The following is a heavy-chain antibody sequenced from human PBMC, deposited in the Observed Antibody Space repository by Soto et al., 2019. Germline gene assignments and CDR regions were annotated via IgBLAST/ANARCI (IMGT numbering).Heavy chain of an antibody. Sequence: GGSLRLSCAASGFTFSSYAMSWVRQAPGKGLEWVSAISGSGGSTYYADSVKGRFTISRDNSKNTLYLQMNSLRAEDTAVYYCANYRGGQIYYYYYGMDVWGQGTTVTVSS. J-gene: IGHJ6*02. CDR3: ANYRGGQIYYYYYGMDV. CDR2: ISGSGGST. CDR1: GFTFSSYA. V-gene: IGHV3-23*01. D-gene: IGHD3-10*01.